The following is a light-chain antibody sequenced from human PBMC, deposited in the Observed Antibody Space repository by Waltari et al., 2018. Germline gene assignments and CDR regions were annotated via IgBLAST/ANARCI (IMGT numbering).Light chain of an antibody. J-gene: IGKJ2*01. V-gene: IGKV1-39*01. CDR1: QSISSY. CDR3: QHYGSSPHT. CDR2: AAS. Sequence: DIQMTQSPSSLSASVGDSVTITCRASQSISSYLNWYQQKPGKAPKLLIYAASSLQSGVPSRFSGSGSGTDFTLTISRLEPEDFAVYYCQHYGSSPHTFGQGTKLEIK.